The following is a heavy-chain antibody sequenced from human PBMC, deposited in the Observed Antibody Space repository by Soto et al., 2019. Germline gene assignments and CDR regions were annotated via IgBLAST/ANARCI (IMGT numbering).Heavy chain of an antibody. CDR1: GYTFTSYG. D-gene: IGHD3-3*01. J-gene: IGHJ4*02. Sequence: ASVKVSCKASGYTFTSYGISWVRQAPGQGLEWMGWISAYNGNTNYAQKLQGRVTITTDTSTSTAYMELRSLRSDDTAVYYCASDPQVRFWPPFDYWGQGTLVTVSS. CDR2: ISAYNGNT. V-gene: IGHV1-18*01. CDR3: ASDPQVRFWPPFDY.